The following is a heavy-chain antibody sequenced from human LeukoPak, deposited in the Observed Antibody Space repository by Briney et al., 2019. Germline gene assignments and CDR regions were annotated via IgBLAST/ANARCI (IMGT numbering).Heavy chain of an antibody. V-gene: IGHV4-39*01. CDR3: ARHSSSAWYYYFDY. J-gene: IGHJ4*02. CDR1: GGSISNSNYY. D-gene: IGHD6-19*01. CDR2: AYYSGTT. Sequence: SETLSLTCTVSGGSISNSNYYWGWIRQPPGTGLEWIGGAYYSGTTYYSPSLKSRVTISVDTSRNHFSLNLNSVTAADTAVYYCARHSSSAWYYYFDYWGQGSFVTVSS.